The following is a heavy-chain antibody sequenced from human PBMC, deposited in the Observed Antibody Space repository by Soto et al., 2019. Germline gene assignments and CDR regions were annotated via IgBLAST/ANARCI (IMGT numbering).Heavy chain of an antibody. CDR3: ARTYYYGSGSYRYYYYYMDV. J-gene: IGHJ6*03. CDR1: GFTFSSYG. CDR2: IWYDGSNK. V-gene: IGHV3-33*01. D-gene: IGHD3-10*01. Sequence: GGSLRLSCAASGFTFSSYGMHWVRQAPGKGLEWVAVIWYDGSNKYYADSVKGRFTISRDNSKNTLYLQMNSLRAEDTAVYYCARTYYYGSGSYRYYYYYMDVWGKGTTVTVSS.